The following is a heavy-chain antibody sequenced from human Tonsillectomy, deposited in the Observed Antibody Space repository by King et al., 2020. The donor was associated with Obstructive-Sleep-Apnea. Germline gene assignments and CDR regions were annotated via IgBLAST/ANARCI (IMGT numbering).Heavy chain of an antibody. CDR3: ARHERDDSSGYYYLYYFDY. V-gene: IGHV4-59*08. CDR1: GGSISSYY. J-gene: IGHJ4*02. Sequence: VQLQESGPGLVKPSETLSLTCTVSGGSISSYYWSWIRQPPGKGLEWIGYIYYSGSTNYNPSLKSRVTISVDTSKNQFSLKLSSVTAEDTAVYYCARHERDDSSGYYYLYYFDYWGQGTLVTVSS. CDR2: IYYSGST. D-gene: IGHD3-22*01.